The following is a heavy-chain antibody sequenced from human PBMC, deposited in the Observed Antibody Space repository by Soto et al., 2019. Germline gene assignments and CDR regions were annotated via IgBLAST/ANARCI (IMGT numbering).Heavy chain of an antibody. CDR3: AKGIGVSRRDGMDV. V-gene: IGHV3-23*04. J-gene: IGHJ6*02. CDR1: GFTFNSYA. Sequence: EVQLVESGGGLVQPGGSLRLSCAASGFTFNSYAMNWVSQAPGKGLEWVSVISGSGSNTYYADSVKGRFTVSRDNYKNTLYMQMNSLIAEDTAVYYCAKGIGVSRRDGMDVWGQGTTVTVSS. D-gene: IGHD2-8*01. CDR2: ISGSGSNT.